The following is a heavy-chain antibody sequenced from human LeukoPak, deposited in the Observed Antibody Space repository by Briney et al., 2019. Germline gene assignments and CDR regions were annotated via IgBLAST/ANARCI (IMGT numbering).Heavy chain of an antibody. V-gene: IGHV1-46*01. Sequence: ATVKVSCKASGYTFTSYYIHWVRQAPGQGLEWMGIINTSSGITTYAQKFQRRVTMTRDKSTSTVYMELRRLTSEDTAVYYCARDGKTAAVNNFDYWGQGTLVSVS. CDR2: INTSSGIT. D-gene: IGHD6-13*01. J-gene: IGHJ4*02. CDR3: ARDGKTAAVNNFDY. CDR1: GYTFTSYY.